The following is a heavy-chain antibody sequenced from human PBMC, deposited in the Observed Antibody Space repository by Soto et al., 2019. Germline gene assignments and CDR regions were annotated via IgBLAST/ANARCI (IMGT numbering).Heavy chain of an antibody. J-gene: IGHJ4*02. CDR3: ARVTLVTGYFDY. Sequence: QVQLVESGGGVVQPGRSLRLSCAASGFTFSSDGMHWVRQAPGKGLEWVAVIWYDGSNKYYADSVKGRFTISRDNSKNTLYLQMNSLRAEDTAVYYCARVTLVTGYFDYWGQGTLVTVSS. CDR1: GFTFSSDG. CDR2: IWYDGSNK. D-gene: IGHD2-21*02. V-gene: IGHV3-33*01.